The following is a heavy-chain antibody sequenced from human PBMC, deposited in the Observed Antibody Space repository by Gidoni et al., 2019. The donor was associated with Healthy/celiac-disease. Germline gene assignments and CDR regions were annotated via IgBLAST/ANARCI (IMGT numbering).Heavy chain of an antibody. CDR3: ALSREYSSPRGYLDY. CDR1: GGTFSSYA. D-gene: IGHD6-6*01. CDR2: IIPIFGTA. Sequence: QMQLVQSGAEVNKPGSSEKVSCTTSGGTFSSYAISWVRQAPGQGLEWIGGIIPIFGTANCAQKFQGRVTITADKSTSTAYMELSSRRSEDTAVYCCALSREYSSPRGYLDYWGQGTLVTVSS. J-gene: IGHJ4*02. V-gene: IGHV1-69*06.